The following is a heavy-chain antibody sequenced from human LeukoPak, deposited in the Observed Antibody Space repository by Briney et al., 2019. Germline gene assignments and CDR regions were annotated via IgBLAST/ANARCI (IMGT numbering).Heavy chain of an antibody. V-gene: IGHV3-30*02. D-gene: IGHD2-21*01. J-gene: IGHJ4*02. CDR3: AKRLKHIVVVIAIQD. Sequence: GGSLRLSCAASGFTFSSYGMHWVRQAPGKGLEWVAFIRYDGSNKYYADSVKGRFTISRDNSKNTLYLQMNSLRAEDTAVYYCAKRLKHIVVVIAIQDWGQGTLVTVSS. CDR2: IRYDGSNK. CDR1: GFTFSSYG.